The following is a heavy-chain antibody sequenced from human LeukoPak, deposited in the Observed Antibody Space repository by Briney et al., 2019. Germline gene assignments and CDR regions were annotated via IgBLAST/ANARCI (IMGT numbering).Heavy chain of an antibody. CDR1: GFTFSGSA. D-gene: IGHD6-19*01. V-gene: IGHV3-73*01. Sequence: GGSLRLSCAASGFTFSGSAMHWVRQASGKGLEWVGRIRTKANSYATTYAASVKGRFTMSRDDSTNTAYLQMNSLRTEDTALYYCTTYRSGHYWGQGTLVTVSS. J-gene: IGHJ4*02. CDR3: TTYRSGHY. CDR2: IRTKANSYAT.